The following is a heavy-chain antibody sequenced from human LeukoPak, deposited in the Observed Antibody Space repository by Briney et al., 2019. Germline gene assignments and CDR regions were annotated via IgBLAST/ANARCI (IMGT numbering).Heavy chain of an antibody. CDR2: ISGSGGST. V-gene: IGHV3-23*01. Sequence: QTGGSLRLSCAASGFTFSSYAMSWVRQTPGKGLEWVSAISGSGGSTYYADSVKGRFTISRDNSKNTLYLQMNSLRAEDTAVYCCASPLNRNYYYYGMDVWGQGTTVTVSS. J-gene: IGHJ6*02. CDR3: ASPLNRNYYYYGMDV. CDR1: GFTFSSYA.